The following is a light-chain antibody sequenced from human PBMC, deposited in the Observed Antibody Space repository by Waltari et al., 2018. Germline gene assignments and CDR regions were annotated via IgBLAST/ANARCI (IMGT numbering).Light chain of an antibody. CDR1: QSVDIN. V-gene: IGKV3-11*01. CDR2: DAS. CDR3: QQRYNWPHT. J-gene: IGKJ2*01. Sequence: EIVLTQSPATVSLSPGERATLSCRASQSVDINLAWYQQKPGQAPRLLIYDASNRATGISARFSGSGSGTEFTLTISSLEPEDFALYYCQQRYNWPHTFGRGTKLEIK.